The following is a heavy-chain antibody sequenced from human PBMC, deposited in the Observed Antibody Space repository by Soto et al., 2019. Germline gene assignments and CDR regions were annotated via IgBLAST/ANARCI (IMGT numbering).Heavy chain of an antibody. J-gene: IGHJ6*02. CDR2: INAGNGNT. V-gene: IGHV1-3*01. D-gene: IGHD3-3*01. CDR1: GYTFTSYA. CDR3: ARDGSNAFGVVIMTPYYYYGMDV. Sequence: GASVKVSCKASGYTFTSYAMHWVRQAPGQRLEWMGWINAGNGNTKYSQKFQGRVTITRDTSASTAYMELSSLRSEDTAVYYCARDGSNAFGVVIMTPYYYYGMDVWGQGTTVTVSS.